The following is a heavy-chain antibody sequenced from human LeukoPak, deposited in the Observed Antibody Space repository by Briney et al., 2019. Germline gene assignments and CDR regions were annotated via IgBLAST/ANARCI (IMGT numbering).Heavy chain of an antibody. CDR2: IYYSGST. Sequence: PSETLSLTCTVSGGSISSGGYYWSWIRQHPGKGLEWIGYIYYSGSTYYNPSLKSRVTISVDTSKNQFSLKLSSVTAADTAVYYCARVGLESDAFDIWGQGTMVTVSS. J-gene: IGHJ3*02. V-gene: IGHV4-31*03. CDR3: ARVGLESDAFDI. D-gene: IGHD1-1*01. CDR1: GGSISSGGYY.